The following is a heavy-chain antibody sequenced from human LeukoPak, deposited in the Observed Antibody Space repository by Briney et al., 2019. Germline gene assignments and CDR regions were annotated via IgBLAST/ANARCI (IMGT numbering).Heavy chain of an antibody. J-gene: IGHJ3*02. CDR3: ARGRGDYDILTGYYSGMDI. CDR2: ISAYNGNT. D-gene: IGHD3-9*01. CDR1: GYTFTSYG. V-gene: IGHV1-18*01. Sequence: ASVTVSCTASGYTFTSYGISWVRQAPGQGLEWMGWISAYNGNTNYAQKLQGRVTMTTDTSTSTAYMDLRSLRSDDTAVYYCARGRGDYDILTGYYSGMDIWGQGTRVTVSS.